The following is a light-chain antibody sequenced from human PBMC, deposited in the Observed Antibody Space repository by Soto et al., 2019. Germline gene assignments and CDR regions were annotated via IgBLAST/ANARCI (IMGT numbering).Light chain of an antibody. J-gene: IGLJ2*01. V-gene: IGLV2-14*03. Sequence: QSVLTQVASASASPGQSITISCTGTSSDVGGHNYVSWYQQHPGKAPKLMIYNVDYRPSGVSNRFSGSKSGNTASLTISGLQAEDEANYYCSSYADSSTVVFGGGTKLTVL. CDR2: NVD. CDR1: SSDVGGHNY. CDR3: SSYADSSTVV.